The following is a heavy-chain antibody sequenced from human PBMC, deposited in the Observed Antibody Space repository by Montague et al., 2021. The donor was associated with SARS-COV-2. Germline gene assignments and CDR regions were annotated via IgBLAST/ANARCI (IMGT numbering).Heavy chain of an antibody. J-gene: IGHJ1*01. CDR1: GFTFSSYA. CDR3: AKQYSSRWYPQYFQH. CDR2: IYSGGSST. V-gene: IGHV3-23*03. Sequence: SLRLSCAASGFTFSSYAMSWVRQAPGKGLEWVSVIYSGGSSTYYADSVKGRLTISRDNSKNTLYLQMNSLRAEDTAVYYCAKQYSSRWYPQYFQHWGQGTLVTVSS. D-gene: IGHD6-13*01.